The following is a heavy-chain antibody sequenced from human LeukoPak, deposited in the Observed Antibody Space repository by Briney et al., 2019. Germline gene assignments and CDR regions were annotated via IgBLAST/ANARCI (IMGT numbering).Heavy chain of an antibody. CDR3: AKPVFYTTSSFDY. Sequence: QPGGSLRLSCAASGFTFSSYTMTWVRQAPGKGLEWVSAITGSGGSAYYADSVKGRFIISSDNSKNTLYLQMNSLRAEDTAVYYCAKPVFYTTSSFDYWGQGTLVTVSS. D-gene: IGHD6-6*01. V-gene: IGHV3-23*01. CDR1: GFTFSSYT. J-gene: IGHJ4*02. CDR2: ITGSGGSA.